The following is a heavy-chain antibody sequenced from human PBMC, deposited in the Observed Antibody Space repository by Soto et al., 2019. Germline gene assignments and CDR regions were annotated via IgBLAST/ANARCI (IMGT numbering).Heavy chain of an antibody. CDR3: AKAKMTMVRGVYFDY. CDR1: GFTFSSYG. Sequence: HPGGSLRLSCAASGFTFSSYGMHWVRQAPGKGLEWVAVISYDGSNKYYADSVKGRFTISRDNSKNTLYLQMNSLRAEDTAVYYCAKAKMTMVRGVYFDYWGQGTLVTVSS. V-gene: IGHV3-30*18. J-gene: IGHJ4*02. D-gene: IGHD3-10*01. CDR2: ISYDGSNK.